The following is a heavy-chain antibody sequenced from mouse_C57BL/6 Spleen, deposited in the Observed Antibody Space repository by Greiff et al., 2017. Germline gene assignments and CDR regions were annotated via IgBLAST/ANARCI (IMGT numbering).Heavy chain of an antibody. CDR2: ISSGSSTI. D-gene: IGHD1-1*01. CDR3: ASGTPITTVVATDAMDY. CDR1: GFTFSDYG. J-gene: IGHJ4*01. Sequence: EVQLVESGGGLVKPGGSLKLSCAASGFTFSDYGMHWVRQAPEKGLEWVAYISSGSSTIYYADTVKGRFTISRDNAKNTLFLQMTSLRSEDTAMXYCASGTPITTVVATDAMDYWGQGTSVTVSS. V-gene: IGHV5-17*01.